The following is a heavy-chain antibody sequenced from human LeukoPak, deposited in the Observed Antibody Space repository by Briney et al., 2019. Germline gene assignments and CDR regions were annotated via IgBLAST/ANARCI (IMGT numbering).Heavy chain of an antibody. D-gene: IGHD3-22*01. CDR2: MNPNSGNT. J-gene: IGHJ3*02. V-gene: IGHV1-8*01. CDR1: GYTFTSYD. Sequence: ASVKVSCKASGYTFTSYDINWARQATGQGLEWMGWMNPNSGNTGYAQKFQGRVTMTRNTSISTAYMELSSLRSEDTAVYYCARPGDDSSGYSELTGDAFDIWGQGTMVTVSS. CDR3: ARPGDDSSGYSELTGDAFDI.